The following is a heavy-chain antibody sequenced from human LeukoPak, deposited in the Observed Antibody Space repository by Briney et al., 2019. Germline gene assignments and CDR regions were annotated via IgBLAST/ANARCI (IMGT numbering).Heavy chain of an antibody. J-gene: IGHJ3*02. V-gene: IGHV4-61*01. CDR2: IYYSGST. Sequence: SETLSLTCTVSGGSISSGSYYWSWIRQPPGKGLEWIGYIYYSGSTNYNPSLKSRVTISVDTSKNQFSLKLSSVTAADTAVYYCAGQDIVVVPAAAAFDILGQGTMVTVSS. CDR3: AGQDIVVVPAAAAFDI. CDR1: GGSISSGSYY. D-gene: IGHD2-2*01.